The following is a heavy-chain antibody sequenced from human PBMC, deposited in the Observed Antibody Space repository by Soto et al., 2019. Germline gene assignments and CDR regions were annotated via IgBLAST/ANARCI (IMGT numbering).Heavy chain of an antibody. D-gene: IGHD2-21*02. CDR2: ISSSGSTI. Sequence: EVQLVESGGGLVQPGGSLRLSCAASGFTFSSYEMNWVRQAPGKGLEWVSYISSSGSTIYYADSVKGRFTISRDNAKNALYLQMNSLRAEDTAVYYYARDRDGGFYYYYGMDVWGQGTTVTVSS. V-gene: IGHV3-48*03. J-gene: IGHJ6*02. CDR1: GFTFSSYE. CDR3: ARDRDGGFYYYYGMDV.